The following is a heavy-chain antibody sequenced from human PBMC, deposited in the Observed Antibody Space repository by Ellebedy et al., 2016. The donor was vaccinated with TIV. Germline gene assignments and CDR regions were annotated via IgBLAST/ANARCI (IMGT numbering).Heavy chain of an antibody. CDR2: INTSSTTT. CDR1: GFTFSTYV. CDR3: ARDPAGRTWGAFDL. V-gene: IGHV3-48*04. D-gene: IGHD1-26*01. Sequence: GESLKISCAASGFTFSTYVMNWVRQAPGKGLEWIAYINTSSTTTHYTDSVKGRFTISRDNAKNSLYLQMSSLRAEDTAVYYCARDPAGRTWGAFDLWGQGTMATVSS. J-gene: IGHJ3*01.